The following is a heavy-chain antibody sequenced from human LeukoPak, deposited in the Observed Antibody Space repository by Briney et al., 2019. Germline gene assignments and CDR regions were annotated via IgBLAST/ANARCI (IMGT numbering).Heavy chain of an antibody. V-gene: IGHV4-30-4*01. Sequence: SETLSLTCTVSGGSISSGDYYWSWIRQPPGKGLEWIGYIYYSGSTYYNPSLKSRVTISVDTSKNQFSLKLSSVTAADTAVYYCAGGIWFGVALRYFDYWGQGTLVTVSS. D-gene: IGHD3-10*01. CDR2: IYYSGST. J-gene: IGHJ4*02. CDR3: AGGIWFGVALRYFDY. CDR1: GGSISSGDYY.